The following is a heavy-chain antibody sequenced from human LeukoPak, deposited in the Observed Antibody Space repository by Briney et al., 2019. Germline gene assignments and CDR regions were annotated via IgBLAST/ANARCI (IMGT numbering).Heavy chain of an antibody. J-gene: IGHJ4*02. CDR2: INHSGST. V-gene: IGHV4-34*01. D-gene: IGHD3-10*01. Sequence: PSETLSVTCAVYGGSFSGYYWSWIRQPPGKGLEWIGEINHSGSTNYNPSLKSRVTISVDTSKNQFSLKLSSVTAADTAVYYCARVRNYGSGSYYPYYFDYWGQGTLVTVSS. CDR3: ARVRNYGSGSYYPYYFDY. CDR1: GGSFSGYY.